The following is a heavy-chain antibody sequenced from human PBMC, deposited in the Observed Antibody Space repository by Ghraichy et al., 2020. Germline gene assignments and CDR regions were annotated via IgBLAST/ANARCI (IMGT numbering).Heavy chain of an antibody. D-gene: IGHD2-15*01. Sequence: GSLRLSCTVSGASVSSSTNYWAWIRQPPGKGLEWIGYIYYNGNINYNPSLKSRVTISLDTSKNQFSLNLSSVTAADTAVYYCARDKCVGGGCHAYGMDVWGQGTTVTVSS. CDR3: ARDKCVGGGCHAYGMDV. CDR1: GASVSSSTNY. V-gene: IGHV4-61*01. J-gene: IGHJ6*02. CDR2: IYYNGNI.